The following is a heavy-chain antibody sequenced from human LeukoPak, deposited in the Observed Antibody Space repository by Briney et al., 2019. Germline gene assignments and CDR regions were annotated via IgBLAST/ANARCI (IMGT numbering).Heavy chain of an antibody. CDR1: GFTFSSYS. Sequence: GGSLRLSCAASGFTFSSYSMNWVRQAPGKGLEWVSYISSSRSTIYYADSVKGRFTISRDNAKNSLYLQMNSLRAEDTAVYYCANTYYYDSSTCGWGQGTLVTVSS. CDR2: ISSSRSTI. J-gene: IGHJ4*02. V-gene: IGHV3-48*01. CDR3: ANTYYYDSSTCG. D-gene: IGHD3-22*01.